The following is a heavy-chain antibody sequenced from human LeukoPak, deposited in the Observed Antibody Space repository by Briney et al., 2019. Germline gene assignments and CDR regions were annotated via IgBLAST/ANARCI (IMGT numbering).Heavy chain of an antibody. Sequence: SETLSLTCTVSNGSTTGYYWSWIRQAPGKGLEWIGFIYYGGFTNYNPSLKSRVTISIDNVNNQFSLQLISVTAADTAVYFCARHFPPHHSGSYWFDPWSRGTLVTVSS. CDR3: ARHFPPHHSGSYWFDP. J-gene: IGHJ5*02. CDR2: IYYGGFT. D-gene: IGHD3-10*01. CDR1: NGSTTGYY. V-gene: IGHV4-59*08.